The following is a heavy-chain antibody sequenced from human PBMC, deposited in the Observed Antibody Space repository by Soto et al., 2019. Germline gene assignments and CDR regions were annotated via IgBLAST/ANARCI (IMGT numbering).Heavy chain of an antibody. CDR2: INHSGST. D-gene: IGHD2-2*01. J-gene: IGHJ6*03. Sequence: SETLSLTCAVYGRSFSGYYWSWIRQPPGKGLEWIGEINHSGSTNYNPSLKSRVTISVDTSKNQFSLKLSSVTAADTAVYYCAKAPTYCSSTSCYRKYYYMDVWGKGTTVTVSS. V-gene: IGHV4-34*01. CDR3: AKAPTYCSSTSCYRKYYYMDV. CDR1: GRSFSGYY.